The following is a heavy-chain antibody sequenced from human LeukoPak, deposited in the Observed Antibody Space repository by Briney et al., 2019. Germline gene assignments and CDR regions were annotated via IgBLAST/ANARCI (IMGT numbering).Heavy chain of an antibody. V-gene: IGHV3-21*01. CDR1: RFTFSSYS. CDR3: GRLITMIVVEN. Sequence: GGSLRLSCAASRFTFSSYSMNWVRQAPGKGLEWVSSISSSSSYIYYADSVKGRFTISRDNAKNSLYLQMNSLRAEDTAVYYCGRLITMIVVENWGQGTMVTVSS. D-gene: IGHD3-22*01. CDR2: ISSSSSYI. J-gene: IGHJ3*01.